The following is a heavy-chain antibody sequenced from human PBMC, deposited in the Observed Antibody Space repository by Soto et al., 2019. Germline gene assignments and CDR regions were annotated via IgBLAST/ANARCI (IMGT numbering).Heavy chain of an antibody. D-gene: IGHD3-3*01. V-gene: IGHV3-7*01. CDR3: ARADYDFWSDYYGAFDI. CDR1: GFTFSSYW. CDR2: IKQDGSEK. Sequence: GASLRLSCAASGFTFSSYWMSWVRQAPGKGLEWVANIKQDGSEKYYVDSVKGRFTISRDNAKNSLYLQMNSLRAEDTAVYYCARADYDFWSDYYGAFDIWGQGTMVTVSS. J-gene: IGHJ3*02.